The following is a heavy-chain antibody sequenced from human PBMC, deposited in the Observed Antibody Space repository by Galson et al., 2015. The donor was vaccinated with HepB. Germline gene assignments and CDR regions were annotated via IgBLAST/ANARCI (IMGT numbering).Heavy chain of an antibody. CDR1: GYIFGNYG. Sequence: SVKVSCKASGYIFGNYGIRWVRQAPGQGLEWMGWISRYNGNTNYAQKFQGRVITAADTSTRTAYLEVRSLTFDDTATYYCARVDTAMIMEAFDIWGQGTMVTVS. D-gene: IGHD5-18*01. CDR2: ISRYNGNT. CDR3: ARVDTAMIMEAFDI. J-gene: IGHJ3*02. V-gene: IGHV1-18*01.